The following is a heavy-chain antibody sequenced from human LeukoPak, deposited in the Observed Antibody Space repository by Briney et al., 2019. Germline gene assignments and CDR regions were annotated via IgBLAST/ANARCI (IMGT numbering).Heavy chain of an antibody. CDR3: ARGDYYDSSVYYYD. CDR2: INPNSGGT. CDR1: GYTFTGYY. D-gene: IGHD3-22*01. V-gene: IGHV1-2*02. J-gene: IGHJ4*02. Sequence: ASVKVSCKASGYTFTGYYIHWVRQAPGQGLEWMGWINPNSGGTNSARKFQGRVTMTRDTSISTAYMDLSSLRSDDTAVYYCARGDYYDSSVYYYDWGQGTLVTVSS.